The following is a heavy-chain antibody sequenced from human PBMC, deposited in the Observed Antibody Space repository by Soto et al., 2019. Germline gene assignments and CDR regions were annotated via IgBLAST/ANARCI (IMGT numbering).Heavy chain of an antibody. V-gene: IGHV3-23*01. CDR1: GFIFATTA. CDR3: AAVMGSDYDYVWGSLSFDH. D-gene: IGHD3-16*01. CDR2: ISGSGVRT. J-gene: IGHJ4*02. Sequence: GGSLRLSCDASGFIFATTAMGWAAQAPGKGLEWVSTISGSGVRTYYADSVKGRFTISRGNSKNTLFLQMNSLRADDTAVYFCAAVMGSDYDYVWGSLSFDHWGQGAMVTVSS.